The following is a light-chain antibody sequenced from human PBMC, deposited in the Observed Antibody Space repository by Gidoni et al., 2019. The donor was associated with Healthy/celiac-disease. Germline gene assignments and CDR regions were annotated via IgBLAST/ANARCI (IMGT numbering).Light chain of an antibody. V-gene: IGKV3-20*01. Sequence: IVLTQSPGTLSLSPGERATLSCRASQSVSSSYLAWYQQKPGQPPRLLIYGASSRATGIPDRFSGSGSGTDFTLTISRLEPEDFAVYYCQQYGSSPQSFGQGTKLEIK. CDR1: QSVSSSY. CDR2: GAS. J-gene: IGKJ2*03. CDR3: QQYGSSPQS.